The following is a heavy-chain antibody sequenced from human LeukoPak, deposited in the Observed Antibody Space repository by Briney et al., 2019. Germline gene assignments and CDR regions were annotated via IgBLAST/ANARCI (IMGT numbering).Heavy chain of an antibody. CDR2: ISYDGSNK. J-gene: IGHJ4*02. Sequence: PGRSLRLSCAASGFTFSSYGMHWVRQAPGKGLEWVAVISYDGSNKYYADSVKGRFTISRDNSKNTLYLQMNSLRAEDTAVYYCAKEYSSGLIDYWGQGTLVTVSS. V-gene: IGHV3-30*18. D-gene: IGHD6-19*01. CDR3: AKEYSSGLIDY. CDR1: GFTFSSYG.